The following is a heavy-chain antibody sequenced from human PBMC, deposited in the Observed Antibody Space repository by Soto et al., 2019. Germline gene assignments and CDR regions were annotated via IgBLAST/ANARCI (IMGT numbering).Heavy chain of an antibody. CDR3: AKDAIAVAGTGEFDY. D-gene: IGHD6-19*01. J-gene: IGHJ4*02. CDR2: ISWNSGSI. V-gene: IGHV3-9*01. Sequence: DVQLVESGGGLVQPGRSLRLSCAASGFTFDDYAMHWVRQAPGKGLEWVSGISWNSGSIGYADSVKGRFTISRDNAKNSLYLQMNSLRAEDTALYYCAKDAIAVAGTGEFDYWGQGTLVTVSS. CDR1: GFTFDDYA.